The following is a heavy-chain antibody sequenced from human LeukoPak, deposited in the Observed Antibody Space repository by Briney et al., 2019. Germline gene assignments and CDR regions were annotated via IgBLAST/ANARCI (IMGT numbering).Heavy chain of an antibody. D-gene: IGHD4-17*01. CDR3: ARAGTVTTNHDAFDI. J-gene: IGHJ3*02. Sequence: GGSLRLSCAASGFTFDDYAMHWVRQAPGKGLEWVSGISWNSGSIGYADSVKGRFTISRDNAKNSLYLQMNSLRAEDTAVYYCARAGTVTTNHDAFDIWGQGTMVTVSS. CDR2: ISWNSGSI. CDR1: GFTFDDYA. V-gene: IGHV3-9*01.